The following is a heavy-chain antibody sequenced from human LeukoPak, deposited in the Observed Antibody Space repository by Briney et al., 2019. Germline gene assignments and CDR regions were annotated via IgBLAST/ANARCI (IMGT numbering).Heavy chain of an antibody. J-gene: IGHJ4*02. D-gene: IGHD1-26*01. V-gene: IGHV3-23*01. CDR2: INGRGDNT. CDR3: AKDLKWDIVGAFDY. CDR1: GFTFNNFG. Sequence: GGSLRLSCAASGFTFNNFGMSWVRQAPGKGLEWVSAINGRGDNTYFADSVKGRFTISRDNSKNTLYLQMNSLRAEDTAVYYCAKDLKWDIVGAFDYWGQGTLVTVPS.